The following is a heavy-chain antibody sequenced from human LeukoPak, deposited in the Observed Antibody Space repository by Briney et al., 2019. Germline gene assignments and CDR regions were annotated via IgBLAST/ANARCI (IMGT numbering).Heavy chain of an antibody. CDR2: ISGSGGST. CDR1: GYSFTSYW. Sequence: GESLKISXKGSGYSFTSYWIGWVLQAPGKGLEWVSAISGSGGSTYYADSAKGRFTISRDNSKNTLYLQMNSLRAEDTAVYYCAKVRGYRGGVVDYWGQGTLVTVSS. J-gene: IGHJ4*02. D-gene: IGHD3-3*01. V-gene: IGHV3-23*01. CDR3: AKVRGYRGGVVDY.